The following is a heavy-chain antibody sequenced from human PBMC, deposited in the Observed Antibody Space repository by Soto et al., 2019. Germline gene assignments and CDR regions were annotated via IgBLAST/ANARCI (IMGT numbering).Heavy chain of an antibody. CDR2: INAGNGNT. D-gene: IGHD1-1*01. J-gene: IGHJ4*02. CDR1: GYTFTSYA. CDR3: ARDLRDWNGSVYFDY. V-gene: IGHV1-3*01. Sequence: ASVKVSCKASGYTFTSYAMHWVRQAPGQRLEWMGWINAGNGNTKYSQKFQGRVTITRDTSASTAYMELSSLRSEDTAVYYCARDLRDWNGSVYFDYWGQGTLVTVS.